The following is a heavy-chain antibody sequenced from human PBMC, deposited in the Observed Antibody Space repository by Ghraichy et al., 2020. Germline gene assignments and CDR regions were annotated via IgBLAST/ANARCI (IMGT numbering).Heavy chain of an antibody. CDR1: GAVITGYY. CDR2: IYNTENT. V-gene: IGHV4-4*08. Sequence: ESLNISCSVSGAVITGYYWSWIRQPPGKGLEWIGYIYNTENTNYNPSLKSRVSMSVDTSRKQFSLTLTSVTAADTAVYYCARRRFSYDFYFDYWGQGALVTVSS. D-gene: IGHD3-16*01. J-gene: IGHJ4*02. CDR3: ARRRFSYDFYFDY.